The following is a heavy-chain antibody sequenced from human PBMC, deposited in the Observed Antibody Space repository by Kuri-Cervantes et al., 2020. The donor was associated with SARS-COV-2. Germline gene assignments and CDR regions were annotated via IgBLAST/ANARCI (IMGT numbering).Heavy chain of an antibody. J-gene: IGHJ4*02. CDR1: GGSISSSSYY. V-gene: IGHV4-61*01. CDR2: IYYSGST. Sequence: SETLSLTCTVSGGSISSSSYYWSWIRQPPGKGLEWIGYIYYSGSTNYNPSLKSRVTISVDTSKNQFSLKLSSVTAADTAVYYCARAIAAAAPFDYWGQGTLVTRLL. D-gene: IGHD6-13*01. CDR3: ARAIAAAAPFDY.